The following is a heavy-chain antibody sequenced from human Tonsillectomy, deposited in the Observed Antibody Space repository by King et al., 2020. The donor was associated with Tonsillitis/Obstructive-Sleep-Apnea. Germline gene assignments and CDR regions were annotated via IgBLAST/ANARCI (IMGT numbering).Heavy chain of an antibody. J-gene: IGHJ3*01. CDR1: GGSFNGFY. D-gene: IGHD3-3*01. CDR3: AREITTDAFDV. Sequence: QVQLQQWGAGLLKPSETLSLICAVNGGSFNGFYWSWIRQPPGKGLEWIGEIDHSGSINYNPSLKSRVTISADTSKTQFSLKLSSVTAADTAVYYCAREITTDAFDVWGQGTMSPSLQ. CDR2: IDHSGSI. V-gene: IGHV4-34*01.